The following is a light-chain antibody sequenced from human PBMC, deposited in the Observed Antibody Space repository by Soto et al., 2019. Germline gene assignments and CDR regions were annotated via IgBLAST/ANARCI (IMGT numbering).Light chain of an antibody. CDR3: QQYDDWPTT. CDR2: SAS. Sequence: ELVITQSPATQSVSPGERDTLSCRASRSISSTVAWYQQKPGQAPRLLIHSASTRATGIPARFSGAGSGTEFTLAIGSLQSEDFAVYYCQQYDDWPTTFGQGTKVDI. CDR1: RSISST. J-gene: IGKJ1*01. V-gene: IGKV3-15*01.